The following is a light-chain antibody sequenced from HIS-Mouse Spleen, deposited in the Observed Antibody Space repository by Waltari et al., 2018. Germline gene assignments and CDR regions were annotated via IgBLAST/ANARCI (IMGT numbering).Light chain of an antibody. CDR1: NIGSKS. V-gene: IGLV3-21*03. CDR3: QVWDSSSDHVV. CDR2: DDS. J-gene: IGLJ2*01. Sequence: SYVLTQPPSVSVAPGKTARITCGGNNIGSKSGQWYQQKPGQAPGLVVYDDSDRPSGIPARFSGSNSGNTATLTISRVEAGDESDYYCQVWDSSSDHVVFGGGTKLTVL.